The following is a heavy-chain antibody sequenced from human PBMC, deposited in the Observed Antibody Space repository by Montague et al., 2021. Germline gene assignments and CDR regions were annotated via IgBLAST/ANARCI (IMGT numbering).Heavy chain of an antibody. CDR1: GVSISSSNYQ. Sequence: SETLSLTCTVSGVSISSSNYQWGWIRQPPGKGPEWIGSIYYSGTTYYNPSLRSRVTISVDTSENQFSPKLNSVTAADTAFYYCTRKGWFGDYGFDIWGQGTMVTVSS. V-gene: IGHV4-39*01. CDR2: IYYSGTT. CDR3: TRKGWFGDYGFDI. J-gene: IGHJ3*02. D-gene: IGHD3-10*01.